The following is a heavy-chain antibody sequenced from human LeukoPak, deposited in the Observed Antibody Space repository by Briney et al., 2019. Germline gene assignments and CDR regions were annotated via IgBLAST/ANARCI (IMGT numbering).Heavy chain of an antibody. Sequence: ASVKVSCKASGYTFTSYGISWVRQAPGQALEWMGWISAYNGNTNYAQKLQGRVAMTTDTSTSTAYMELRSLRSDDTAVYYCARDPLLLWFGELRPPYYFDYWGQGTLVTVSS. CDR3: ARDPLLLWFGELRPPYYFDY. CDR2: ISAYNGNT. J-gene: IGHJ4*02. V-gene: IGHV1-18*01. D-gene: IGHD3-10*01. CDR1: GYTFTSYG.